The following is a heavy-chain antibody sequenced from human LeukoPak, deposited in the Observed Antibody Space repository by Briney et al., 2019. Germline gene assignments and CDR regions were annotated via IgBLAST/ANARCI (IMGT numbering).Heavy chain of an antibody. CDR1: GYTFTGYY. V-gene: IGHV1-2*06. CDR2: INPNSGGT. D-gene: IGHD6-19*01. CDR3: ARGKYSSRWYGDCDY. J-gene: IGHJ4*02. Sequence: GASVKVSCKASGYTFTGYYMHWVRQAPGQGLEWMGRINPNSGGTNYAQKFQGRVTMTRDTSISTAYMELSRLRSDDTAVYYCARGKYSSRWYGDCDYWGQGTLVTVSS.